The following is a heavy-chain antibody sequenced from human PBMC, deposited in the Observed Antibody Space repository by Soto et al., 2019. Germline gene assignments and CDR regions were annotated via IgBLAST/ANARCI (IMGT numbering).Heavy chain of an antibody. V-gene: IGHV1-69*13. D-gene: IGHD6-19*01. Sequence: GASVKVSCKASGYTFNNYGITWVRQAPGQRLEWMGGIIPIFGTANYAQKFQGRVTITADESTSTAYMELSSLRSEDTAVYYCARAYSSGPYGMDVWGQGTTVTVSS. CDR3: ARAYSSGPYGMDV. J-gene: IGHJ6*02. CDR1: GYTFNNYG. CDR2: IIPIFGTA.